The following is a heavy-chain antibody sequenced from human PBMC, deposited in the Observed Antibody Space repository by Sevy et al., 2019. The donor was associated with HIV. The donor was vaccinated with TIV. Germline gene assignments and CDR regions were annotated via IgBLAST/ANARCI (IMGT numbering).Heavy chain of an antibody. CDR1: GFTFSSYD. Sequence: GGSLRLSCTASGFTFSSYDMNWVRQAPGKGLEWVSYISSSSSTIYYADSVKGRFTISRDNAKNSLYLQMNSLRAEDTAVYYCARAPGDIVVVVAATPDNWFDPWGQGTLVTVSS. D-gene: IGHD2-15*01. CDR2: ISSSSSTI. CDR3: ARAPGDIVVVVAATPDNWFDP. J-gene: IGHJ5*02. V-gene: IGHV3-48*01.